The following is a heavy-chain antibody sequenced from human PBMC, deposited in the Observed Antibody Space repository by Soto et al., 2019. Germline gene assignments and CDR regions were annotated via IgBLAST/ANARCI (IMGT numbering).Heavy chain of an antibody. D-gene: IGHD3-16*02. J-gene: IGHJ4*02. Sequence: GGSLRLSCAASGFTFSSYAMSWVRQAPGKGLEWVSAISGSGGSTYYADSVKGRFTISRDNSKNTLYLQMNSLRAEDTAVYYCAKPYDYIWGSYRTSHYFDYWGQGTLVTVSS. CDR2: ISGSGGST. V-gene: IGHV3-23*01. CDR3: AKPYDYIWGSYRTSHYFDY. CDR1: GFTFSSYA.